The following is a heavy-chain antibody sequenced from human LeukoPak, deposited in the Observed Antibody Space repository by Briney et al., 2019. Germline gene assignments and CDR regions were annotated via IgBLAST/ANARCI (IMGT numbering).Heavy chain of an antibody. Sequence: PGGSLRLSCAASGFSFRSYAMHWVRQAPGKGLEWVAVVSSDGSNKYYADSVKGRFTISRDNSKNTVYLQMNSLRAEDTAVYYCAKDYYYDSAGSDYWGQGTLVTVSS. CDR3: AKDYYYDSAGSDY. J-gene: IGHJ4*02. V-gene: IGHV3-30*04. D-gene: IGHD3-22*01. CDR1: GFSFRSYA. CDR2: VSSDGSNK.